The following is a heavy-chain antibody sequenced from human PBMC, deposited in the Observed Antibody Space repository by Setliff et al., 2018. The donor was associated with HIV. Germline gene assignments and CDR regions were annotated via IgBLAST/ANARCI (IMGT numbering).Heavy chain of an antibody. V-gene: IGHV1-69*05. CDR3: ARDRGSSSPYYYGMDV. CDR2: IIPMFGTG. CDR1: GYTFTSYD. D-gene: IGHD6-13*01. J-gene: IGHJ6*02. Sequence: SVKVSCKASGYTFTSYDISWVRQAPGQGLEWMGGIIPMFGTGFYAQKFRDRVTITTDESTSTAYMELSSLRSEDTAVYYCARDRGSSSPYYYGMDVWGQGTTVTVSS.